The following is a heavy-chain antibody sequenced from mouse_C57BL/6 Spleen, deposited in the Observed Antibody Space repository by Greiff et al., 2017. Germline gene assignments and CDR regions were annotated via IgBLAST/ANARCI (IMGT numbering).Heavy chain of an antibody. J-gene: IGHJ4*01. Sequence: EVKLQESGPGLVKPSQSLSLTCSVTGYSITSGYYWNWIRQFPGNKLEWMGYISYDGSNNYNPSLKNRISITRDTSKNQFFLKLNSVTTEDTATYYCARDLDDYDRAMDYWGQGTSVTVSS. CDR3: ARDLDDYDRAMDY. CDR1: GYSITSGYY. V-gene: IGHV3-6*01. CDR2: ISYDGSN. D-gene: IGHD2-4*01.